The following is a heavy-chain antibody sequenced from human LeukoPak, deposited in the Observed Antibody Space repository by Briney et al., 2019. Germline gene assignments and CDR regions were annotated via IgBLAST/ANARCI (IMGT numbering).Heavy chain of an antibody. V-gene: IGHV3-23*01. CDR1: GFTFSSYA. J-gene: IGHJ4*02. Sequence: GGSLRLSCVASGFTFSSYAMSWVRQAPGKGLEWVSGISASGGNTYYPDSVKGRFTISRDNSKNTLYLQMNSLRAEDTAVYYCAAQYSGTWYVGSYWGQGTLVTVSS. CDR2: ISASGGNT. CDR3: AAQYSGTWYVGSY. D-gene: IGHD6-13*01.